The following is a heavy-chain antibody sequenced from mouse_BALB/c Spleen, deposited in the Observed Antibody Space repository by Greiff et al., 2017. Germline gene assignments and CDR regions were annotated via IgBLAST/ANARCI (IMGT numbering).Heavy chain of an antibody. Sequence: VQLKESGPSLVKPSQTLSLTCSVTGDSITSGYWNWIRKFPGNKLEYMGYISYSGSTYYNPSLKSRISITRDTSKNQYYLQLNSVTTEDTATYYCARYTELRRGGYFDYWGQGTTLTVSS. J-gene: IGHJ2*01. CDR2: ISYSGST. D-gene: IGHD2-12*01. CDR3: ARYTELRRGGYFDY. CDR1: GDSITSGY. V-gene: IGHV3-8*02.